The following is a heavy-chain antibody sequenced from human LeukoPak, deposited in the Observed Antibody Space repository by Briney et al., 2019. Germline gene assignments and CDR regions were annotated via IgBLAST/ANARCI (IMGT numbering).Heavy chain of an antibody. J-gene: IGHJ6*02. D-gene: IGHD3-9*01. CDR3: ARTTPYYDILTGLTSDYYYYGMDV. V-gene: IGHV1-69*13. Sequence: SVKVSCKASVGTFSSYAISWVRQAPGQGLEWIGGIIPIFVTADYAQKFQGRVTITAAESTSTAYMELSSLRSEDTAVYYCARTTPYYDILTGLTSDYYYYGMDVWGQGTTVTVSS. CDR2: IIPIFVTA. CDR1: VGTFSSYA.